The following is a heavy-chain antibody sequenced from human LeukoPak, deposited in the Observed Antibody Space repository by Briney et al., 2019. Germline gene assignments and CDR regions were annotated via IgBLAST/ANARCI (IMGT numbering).Heavy chain of an antibody. CDR3: ARAGNYRFDY. V-gene: IGHV3-30*03. J-gene: IGHJ4*02. D-gene: IGHD1-7*01. CDR2: ISYDGNNQ. Sequence: GGSLRLSCAASGFTFSDYAMHWVRQAPGKGLEWVALISYDGNNQYLADSVKGRFTISRDNAKNTLYLQMNSLRAEDTAVYYCARAGNYRFDYWGQGTLVTVSS. CDR1: GFTFSDYA.